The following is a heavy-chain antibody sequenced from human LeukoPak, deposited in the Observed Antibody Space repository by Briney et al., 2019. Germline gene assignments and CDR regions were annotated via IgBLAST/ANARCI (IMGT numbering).Heavy chain of an antibody. V-gene: IGHV3-7*05. Sequence: PGGSLRLSCAASGFNFRSYWMKWVRQAPGKGLEWVANIKEDGSKKYYVGSVKGRFTISGDNAENSLYLQMNSLRVEDTAVYYCARGSAWERGSYDYWGQGTLVTVSS. CDR3: ARGSAWERGSYDY. D-gene: IGHD1-26*01. CDR2: IKEDGSKK. J-gene: IGHJ4*02. CDR1: GFNFRSYW.